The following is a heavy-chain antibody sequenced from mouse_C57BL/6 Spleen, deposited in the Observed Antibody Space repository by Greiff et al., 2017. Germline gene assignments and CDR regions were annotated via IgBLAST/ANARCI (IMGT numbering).Heavy chain of an antibody. J-gene: IGHJ1*03. CDR3: ARDYYGSSYDWYFDV. CDR1: GYTFTDYY. D-gene: IGHD1-1*01. V-gene: IGHV1-76*01. Sequence: VKLVESGAELVRPGASVKLSCKASGYTFTDYYINWVKQRPGQGLEWIARIYPGSGNTYYNEKFKGKATLTAEKSSSTAYMQLSSLTSEDSAVYFCARDYYGSSYDWYFDVWGTGTTVTVSS. CDR2: IYPGSGNT.